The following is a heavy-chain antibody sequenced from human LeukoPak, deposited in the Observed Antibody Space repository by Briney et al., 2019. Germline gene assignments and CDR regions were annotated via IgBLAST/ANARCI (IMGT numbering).Heavy chain of an antibody. V-gene: IGHV3-21*01. D-gene: IGHD1-26*01. Sequence: GGSLRLSCAASGFTFSSYSMNWVRQAPGKGLEWVSSISSSSSYIHYADSVKGRFTISRDNAKNSLYLQMNSLRAEDTAVYYCVPLSGSYSGYWGQGTLVTVSS. CDR2: ISSSSSYI. CDR3: VPLSGSYSGY. J-gene: IGHJ4*02. CDR1: GFTFSSYS.